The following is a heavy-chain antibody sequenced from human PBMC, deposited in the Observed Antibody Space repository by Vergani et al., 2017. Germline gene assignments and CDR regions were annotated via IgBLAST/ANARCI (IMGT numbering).Heavy chain of an antibody. V-gene: IGHV4-38-2*02. CDR2: IYHSGST. Sequence: QLQLQESGPGLVKPSETLSLTCTVSGGSISSGYYWGWIRQPPGKGLEWIGSIYHSGSTYYNPSLKSRVTISVDTSKNQFSLKLSSVTAADTAVYYCARLHLEVVYGDYWGQGTLVTVSS. D-gene: IGHD3-22*01. CDR1: GGSISSGYY. J-gene: IGHJ4*02. CDR3: ARLHLEVVYGDY.